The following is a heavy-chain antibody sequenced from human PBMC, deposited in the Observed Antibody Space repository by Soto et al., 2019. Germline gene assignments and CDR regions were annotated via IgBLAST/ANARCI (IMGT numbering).Heavy chain of an antibody. Sequence: ASVKVSCKASGYTFTSYGISWVRQAPGQGLEWMGWISAYNGNTNYAQKLQGRVTMTTDTSTSTAYTELRSLRSDDTAVYYCARAPAYYYDSSGYYYGDYWGQGTLVTVSA. J-gene: IGHJ4*02. CDR1: GYTFTSYG. CDR2: ISAYNGNT. V-gene: IGHV1-18*04. D-gene: IGHD3-22*01. CDR3: ARAPAYYYDSSGYYYGDY.